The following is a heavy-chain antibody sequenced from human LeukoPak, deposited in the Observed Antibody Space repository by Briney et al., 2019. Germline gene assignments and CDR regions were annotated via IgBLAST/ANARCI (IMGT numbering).Heavy chain of an antibody. V-gene: IGHV3-30-3*01. D-gene: IGHD5-12*01. Sequence: PGGSLRLSCAASGFTFSSYAMHWVRQAPGKGLEWVAVISYDGSNKYYADSVEGRFTISRDNSENTLYLQMNSLRAEDTAVYYCAKGAYSGYFDYWGLGTLVTVSS. CDR3: AKGAYSGYFDY. J-gene: IGHJ4*02. CDR1: GFTFSSYA. CDR2: ISYDGSNK.